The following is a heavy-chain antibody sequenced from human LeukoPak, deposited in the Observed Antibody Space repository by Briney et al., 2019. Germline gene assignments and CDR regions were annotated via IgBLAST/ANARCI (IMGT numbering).Heavy chain of an antibody. CDR2: IIPIFGTA. D-gene: IGHD3-3*01. V-gene: IGHV1-69*05. CDR1: EGTFSSYA. CDR3: ARGDFSVSSEFDY. J-gene: IGHJ4*02. Sequence: SVKVSCKASEGTFSSYAISWVRQAPGQGLEWMGRIIPIFGTANYAQKFQGRVTITTDESTSTAYMELSSLRSEDTAVYYCARGDFSVSSEFDYWGQRTLVTVSS.